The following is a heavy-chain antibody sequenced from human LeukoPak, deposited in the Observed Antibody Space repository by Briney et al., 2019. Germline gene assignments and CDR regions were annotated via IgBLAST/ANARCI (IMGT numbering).Heavy chain of an antibody. D-gene: IGHD4-23*01. CDR1: GGPNSSSSYF. V-gene: IGHV4-39*01. CDR3: ARLNGGIEMDY. J-gene: IGHJ4*02. Sequence: NPSVPVSLPCTVCGGPNSSSSYFWRWIRQPPAGGLEWIGSIYYSGSTYYNPSLKSRVTISVDTSKNQFSLKLSSVTAADTAVYYCARLNGGIEMDYWGQGTLVTVSS. CDR2: IYYSGST.